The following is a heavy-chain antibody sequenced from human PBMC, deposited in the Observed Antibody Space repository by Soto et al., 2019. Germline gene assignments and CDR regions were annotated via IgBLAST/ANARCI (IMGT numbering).Heavy chain of an antibody. D-gene: IGHD2-8*01. Sequence: ASVKVSCKASGYTFTGYYMHWVRQAPGQGLEWMGWINPNSGGTNYAQKFQGRVTMTRDTSISTAYMELSRLRSDDTAVYYCARDRGRVLMVYRPEVNGMDVWRQGTTVTVSS. CDR1: GYTFTGYY. J-gene: IGHJ6*02. CDR3: ARDRGRVLMVYRPEVNGMDV. V-gene: IGHV1-2*02. CDR2: INPNSGGT.